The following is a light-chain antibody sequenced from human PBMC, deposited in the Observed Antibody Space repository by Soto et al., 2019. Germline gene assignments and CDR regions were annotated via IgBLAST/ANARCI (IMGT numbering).Light chain of an antibody. CDR1: LGVSTY. Sequence: AIRMTQSPSSFSASTGDRVTITCRASLGVSTYLAWYQQKPGKAPKFLIYTASTLQSGVPSRFNGSGSGTDFTLTISSLQSEDFATYYCQQYYSYPPTFGGGTKVEIK. CDR3: QQYYSYPPT. V-gene: IGKV1-8*01. CDR2: TAS. J-gene: IGKJ4*01.